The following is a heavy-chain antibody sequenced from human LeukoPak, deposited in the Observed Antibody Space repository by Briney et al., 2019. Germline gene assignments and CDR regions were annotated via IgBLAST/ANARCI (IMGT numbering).Heavy chain of an antibody. Sequence: GGSLRLSCAASGFTFSSYGMHWVRQAPGKGLEWVAFIRYDGSNKYYADSVKGRFTISRDNSKNTLYLQMNSLRAEDTAVYYCAKTRRYCSSTSCSYFDYWGQGTLVTVSS. CDR1: GFTFSSYG. V-gene: IGHV3-30*02. J-gene: IGHJ4*02. D-gene: IGHD2-2*01. CDR3: AKTRRYCSSTSCSYFDY. CDR2: IRYDGSNK.